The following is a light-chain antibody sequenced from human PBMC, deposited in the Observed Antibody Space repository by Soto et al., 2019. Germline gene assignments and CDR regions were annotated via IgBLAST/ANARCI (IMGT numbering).Light chain of an antibody. Sequence: EIVLTQSPATLSLSPGERATLTCMASQSVSSYLDWSQQKPGQAPRLLIYDASNRATGVPARFSGSGSGTDFTLIISSLEPEDFAVYYCHQRSNWPSTFGPGTKVDVK. J-gene: IGKJ3*01. CDR2: DAS. CDR1: QSVSSY. CDR3: HQRSNWPST. V-gene: IGKV3-11*01.